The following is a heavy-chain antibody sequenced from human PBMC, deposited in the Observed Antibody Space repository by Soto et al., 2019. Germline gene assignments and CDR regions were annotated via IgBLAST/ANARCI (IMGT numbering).Heavy chain of an antibody. J-gene: IGHJ6*01. CDR2: LKSDGSST. V-gene: IGHV3-74*01. Sequence: GGSLRLPYVASGFTFSSYWMHWVRPAPGKGLVWVSRLKSDGSSTNYADSVKGRYTISRDNDKNTVYLQMDSLRAEDTAVYYCAREINNNYGVDVRAQGTTVPVSS. CDR3: AREINNNYGVDV. D-gene: IGHD5-18*01. CDR1: GFTFSSYW.